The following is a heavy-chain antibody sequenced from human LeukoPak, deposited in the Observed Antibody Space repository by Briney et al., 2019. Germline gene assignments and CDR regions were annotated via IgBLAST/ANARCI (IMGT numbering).Heavy chain of an antibody. CDR2: ISAYNGNT. CDR3: ARTSYYDFWSGSAIADSYFDL. Sequence: ASVKVSXKASGGTFSSYAISWVRQAPGQGLEWMGWISAYNGNTNYAQKLQGRVTMTTDTSTSTAYMELRSLRSDDTAVYYCARTSYYDFWSGSAIADSYFDLWGRGTLVTVSS. CDR1: GGTFSSYA. D-gene: IGHD3-3*01. J-gene: IGHJ2*01. V-gene: IGHV1-18*01.